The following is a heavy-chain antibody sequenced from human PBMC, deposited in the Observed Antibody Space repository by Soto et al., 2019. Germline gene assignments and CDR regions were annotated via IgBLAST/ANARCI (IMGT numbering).Heavy chain of an antibody. V-gene: IGHV3-23*01. CDR3: AKDPQAPYYVWGSYRPSYFDY. J-gene: IGHJ4*02. Sequence: GGSLRLSCAASGFTFSSYAMSWVRQAPGKGLEWVSAISGSGGSTYYADSVKGRFTISRDNSKNTLYLQMNSLRAEDTAVYYCAKDPQAPYYVWGSYRPSYFDYWGQGTLVTVSS. CDR2: ISGSGGST. D-gene: IGHD3-16*02. CDR1: GFTFSSYA.